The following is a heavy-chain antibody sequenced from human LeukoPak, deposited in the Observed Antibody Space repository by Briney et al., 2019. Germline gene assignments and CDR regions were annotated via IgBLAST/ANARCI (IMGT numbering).Heavy chain of an antibody. CDR1: GFTFSNYA. Sequence: PGGSLSLSCAASGFTFSNYAMSWVRQAPGKGLEWVSGINGNGGSTYNADSVKGRFTISRDNSKNTLYLQMNSLRAEDTAVYYCARDPGSGYEEHFDYWGQGTLVTVSS. J-gene: IGHJ4*02. CDR2: INGNGGST. CDR3: ARDPGSGYEEHFDY. D-gene: IGHD5-12*01. V-gene: IGHV3-23*01.